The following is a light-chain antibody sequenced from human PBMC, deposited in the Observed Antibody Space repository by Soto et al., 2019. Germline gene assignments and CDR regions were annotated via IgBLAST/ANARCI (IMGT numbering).Light chain of an antibody. CDR3: SSYTSSSIFYV. V-gene: IGLV2-14*01. CDR2: EVT. J-gene: IGLJ1*01. Sequence: QSALTQPASVSGSPGQSITISCTGTSSDIGAYNYVSWYQQHPGKAPKLLIYEVTNRPSGVSNRFSGSKSGNTASLTISGLQAEDEADYYCSSYTSSSIFYVFGTGTKLTVL. CDR1: SSDIGAYNY.